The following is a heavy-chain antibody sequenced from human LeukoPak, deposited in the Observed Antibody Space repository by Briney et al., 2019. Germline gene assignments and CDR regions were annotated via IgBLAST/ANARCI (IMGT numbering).Heavy chain of an antibody. V-gene: IGHV3-48*04. Sequence: GGSLRLSCAASGFTFSTYSMNWVRQAPGKGLEWVSYIRSSGTTIYYADSVKGRFSISRDNAKNTLYLQMNSLRAEDTAVYYCARDRVYCGSTSCYAYYFDYWGQGTLVTVSS. CDR2: IRSSGTTI. CDR1: GFTFSTYS. CDR3: ARDRVYCGSTSCYAYYFDY. J-gene: IGHJ4*02. D-gene: IGHD2-2*01.